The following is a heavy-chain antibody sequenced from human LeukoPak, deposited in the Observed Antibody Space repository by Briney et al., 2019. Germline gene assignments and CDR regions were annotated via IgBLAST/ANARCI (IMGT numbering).Heavy chain of an antibody. V-gene: IGHV3-23*01. D-gene: IGHD5-12*01. CDR1: GFTFSSYA. Sequence: GGSLRLSCAASGFTFSSYAMSWVRQAPGKGLEWVSAISGGGGTTYYADSVKGRFTISRDNSKNTLYLQMNTLRAEDTAVYYCATTLVRYSGWDCWGQGTLVTVSS. J-gene: IGHJ4*02. CDR3: ATTLVRYSGWDC. CDR2: ISGGGGTT.